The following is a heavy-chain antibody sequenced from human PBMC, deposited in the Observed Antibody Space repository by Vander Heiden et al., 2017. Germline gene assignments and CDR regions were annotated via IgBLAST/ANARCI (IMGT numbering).Heavy chain of an antibody. Sequence: QVQLQESGPGLVKPSETLSLTCPASGGSISSYYWSWIRQPPGKGLEWIGYIYYSGSTNYNPSLKSRVTISVDTSKNQFSLKLSSVTAADTAVYYCARGWFGELLLDWFDPWGQGTLVTVSS. J-gene: IGHJ5*02. V-gene: IGHV4-59*01. CDR2: IYYSGST. CDR3: ARGWFGELLLDWFDP. CDR1: GGSISSYY. D-gene: IGHD3-10*01.